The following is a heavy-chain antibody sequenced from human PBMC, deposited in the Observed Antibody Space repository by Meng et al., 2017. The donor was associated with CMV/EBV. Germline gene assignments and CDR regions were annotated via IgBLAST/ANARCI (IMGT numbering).Heavy chain of an antibody. D-gene: IGHD3/OR15-3a*01. CDR1: GFTFGDYA. Sequence: GGSLRLSCTASGFTFGDYAMSWVRQAPGKGLEWVGFIRSKAYGGTTEYDASVKGRFTISRDDSKSIAYLQMNSLKTEDTAVYYCTRVFHCAILFGPFDYWGQGTMVTVSS. CDR2: IRSKAYGGTT. CDR3: TRVFHCAILFGPFDY. V-gene: IGHV3-49*04. J-gene: IGHJ4*02.